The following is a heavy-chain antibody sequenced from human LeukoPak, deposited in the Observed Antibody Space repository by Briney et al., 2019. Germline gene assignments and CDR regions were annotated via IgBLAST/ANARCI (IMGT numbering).Heavy chain of an antibody. J-gene: IGHJ6*02. CDR3: ARQAVGLGYCSGGSCYGPDYYYYGMDV. V-gene: IGHV5-51*01. CDR1: GYSFTSYW. D-gene: IGHD2-15*01. Sequence: GESLKISCKGSGYSFTSYWIGWVRQMPGKGLEWMGIIYPGDSDTRYSPSFQGQVTISADKSISTAYLQWSSLKASDTAMYYCARQAVGLGYCSGGSCYGPDYYYYGMDVWGQGTTVTVSS. CDR2: IYPGDSDT.